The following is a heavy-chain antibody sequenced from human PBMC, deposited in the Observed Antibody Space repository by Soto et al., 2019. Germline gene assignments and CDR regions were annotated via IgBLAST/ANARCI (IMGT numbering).Heavy chain of an antibody. CDR1: GYTFTSYG. CDR3: ARDRGSVYNRGVNHIDD. Sequence: QVQLVQSGAEVKKPGASVKVSCKASGYTFTSYGISWVRQAPGQGLEWMGWISAYNGNTKYAQKLQGRVTMTTDTATSTAYMELRSLRADATAVCCCARDRGSVYNRGVNHIDDWGQGTPVTVSS. V-gene: IGHV1-18*01. J-gene: IGHJ4*02. D-gene: IGHD6-19*01. CDR2: ISAYNGNT.